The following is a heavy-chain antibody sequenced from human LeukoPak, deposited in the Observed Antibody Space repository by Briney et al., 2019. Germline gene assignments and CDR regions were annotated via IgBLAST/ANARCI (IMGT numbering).Heavy chain of an antibody. CDR1: GGSISSYY. CDR2: IYYSGST. J-gene: IGHJ4*02. Sequence: PSETLSLTCTVSGGSISSYYWSWIRQPPWKGLEWIGYIYYSGSTDYNPSLKSRVTISVDTSKNQFSLKLSSVTAADTAVYYCARGALTFDYWGQGTLVTVSS. V-gene: IGHV4-59*01. CDR3: ARGALTFDY.